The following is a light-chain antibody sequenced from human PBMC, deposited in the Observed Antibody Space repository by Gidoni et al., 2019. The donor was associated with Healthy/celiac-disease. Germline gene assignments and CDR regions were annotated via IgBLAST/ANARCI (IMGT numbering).Light chain of an antibody. CDR1: QSVLYSSNNQNY. CDR3: QQYYSTLYT. V-gene: IGKV4-1*01. Sequence: IVMSQSPDSLAVSIGERATINCKSSQSVLYSSNNQNYLPWYQQKPGQPHKLRIYWASTRESGVPDRFSGSGSGTDFTLTISSLHAEDVAVYYCQQYYSTLYTFXXXTKLEIK. J-gene: IGKJ2*01. CDR2: WAS.